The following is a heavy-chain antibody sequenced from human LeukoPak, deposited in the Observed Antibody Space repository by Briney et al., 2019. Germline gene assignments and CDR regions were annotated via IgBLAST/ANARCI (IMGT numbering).Heavy chain of an antibody. CDR3: ARAGSNIVVVPNWFDP. Sequence: GGSLRLSCAASGFTFSDYYMSWIRQAPGKGLEWVSYISSGSSTIFYADSVKGRFTVSRDNGKRSVYLHMNSLRAEDTAMYYCARAGSNIVVVPNWFDPWGQGTLVTVSS. D-gene: IGHD2-2*01. V-gene: IGHV3-11*04. CDR2: ISSGSSTI. CDR1: GFTFSDYY. J-gene: IGHJ5*02.